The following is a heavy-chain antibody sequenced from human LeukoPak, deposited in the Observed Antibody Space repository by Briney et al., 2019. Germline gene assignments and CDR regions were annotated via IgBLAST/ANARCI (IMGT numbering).Heavy chain of an antibody. CDR1: GFTFSSYG. J-gene: IGHJ4*02. CDR3: AKDRVPDSRWDIDY. D-gene: IGHD1-14*01. Sequence: GGSLRLSCAASGFTFSSYGMHWVRQAPGKGLEWVAFIRYDGSNKYYADSVKGRFTTSRDNSKNTVYLQMNSLRDEDTAVYYCAKDRVPDSRWDIDYWGQGTLVTVSS. V-gene: IGHV3-30*02. CDR2: IRYDGSNK.